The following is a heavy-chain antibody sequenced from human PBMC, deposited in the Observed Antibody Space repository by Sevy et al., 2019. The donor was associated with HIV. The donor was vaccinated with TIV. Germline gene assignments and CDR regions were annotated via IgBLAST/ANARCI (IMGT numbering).Heavy chain of an antibody. CDR3: ARDLEFYAYGAYGPSFMPDY. J-gene: IGHJ4*02. V-gene: IGHV3-33*01. CDR1: GFTFSSYG. CDR2: IWFDGINT. Sequence: GGSLRLSCAASGFTFSSYGMHWVRQAPGKGLEWVAVIWFDGINTYYADSVKGRFTISRDIAENTLHLQMNSLRAEDTAVYYCARDLEFYAYGAYGPSFMPDYWGQGTLVTVSS. D-gene: IGHD3-16*01.